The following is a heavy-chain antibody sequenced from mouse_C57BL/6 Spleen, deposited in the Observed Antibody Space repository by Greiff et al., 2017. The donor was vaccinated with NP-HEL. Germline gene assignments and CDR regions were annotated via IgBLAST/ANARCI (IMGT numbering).Heavy chain of an antibody. V-gene: IGHV1-19*01. CDR1: GYTFTDYY. CDR3: AREGGRGDYFDY. CDR2: INPYNGGT. J-gene: IGHJ2*01. Sequence: VQLQQSGPVLVKPGASVKMSCKASGYTFTDYYMNWVKQSHGKSLEWIGVINPYNGGTSYNQKFKGKATLTVDKSSSTAYMELNSLTSEDSAVYYCAREGGRGDYFDYWVQGTTLTVSS. D-gene: IGHD3-3*01.